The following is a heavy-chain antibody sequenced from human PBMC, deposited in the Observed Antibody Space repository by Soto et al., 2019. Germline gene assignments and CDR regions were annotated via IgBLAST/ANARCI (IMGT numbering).Heavy chain of an antibody. CDR3: ARGARRRPPRGAFDI. CDR2: INPSGST. J-gene: IGHJ3*02. CDR1: GGSFSGYY. V-gene: IGHV4-34*01. Sequence: PSETLSLTCAFYGGSFSGYYWSWIRQPPGKGLEWLGDINPSGSTNYNPSLKSRVIMSVDTSKKQFSLNVTSVTAADTAVYYCARGARRRPPRGAFDIWGQGTMVTVSS.